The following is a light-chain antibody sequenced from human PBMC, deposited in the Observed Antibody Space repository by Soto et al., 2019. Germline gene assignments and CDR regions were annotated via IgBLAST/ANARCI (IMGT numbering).Light chain of an antibody. CDR3: CSYASSGTLVI. J-gene: IGLJ2*01. CDR2: EGS. V-gene: IGLV2-23*01. CDR1: SCDVGSYNL. Sequence: QSALTQPASVSGSPGQSITISCTGTSCDVGSYNLVSWYQQHPGKAPKLMIYEGSKRPSGVSNRFSGSKSGNTASLTISGLQAEDEADYYCCSYASSGTLVIFGGGTKLTVL.